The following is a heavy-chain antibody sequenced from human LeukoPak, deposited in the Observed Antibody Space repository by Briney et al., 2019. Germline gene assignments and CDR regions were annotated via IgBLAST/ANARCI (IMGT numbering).Heavy chain of an antibody. V-gene: IGHV1-46*01. CDR2: INPSGGST. CDR3: ASEIGSGSYYYYMDV. CDR1: GYTFTSYY. Sequence: GASVKVSCKASGYTFTSYYMHWVRQAPGQGLEWMGIINPSGGSTSYAQKFQGRVTMTRDTSTSTAYMELSSLRSEDTAVYYCASEIGSGSYYYYMDVWGKGTTVTVSS. J-gene: IGHJ6*03. D-gene: IGHD3-10*01.